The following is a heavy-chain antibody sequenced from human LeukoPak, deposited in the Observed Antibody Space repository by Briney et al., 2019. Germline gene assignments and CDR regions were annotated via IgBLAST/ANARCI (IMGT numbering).Heavy chain of an antibody. CDR2: ISGSGGST. CDR3: AKDRGTYYYGSGSYYPAFDY. CDR1: GFTFSSYA. Sequence: GGSLRLSCAASGFTFSSYAMSWVRQAPGKGLEWVSAISGSGGSTYYADSVKGRFTISRDNSKNTLYLQMNSLRAEDTAVYYCAKDRGTYYYGSGSYYPAFDYWGQGTLVTVSS. J-gene: IGHJ4*02. D-gene: IGHD3-10*01. V-gene: IGHV3-23*01.